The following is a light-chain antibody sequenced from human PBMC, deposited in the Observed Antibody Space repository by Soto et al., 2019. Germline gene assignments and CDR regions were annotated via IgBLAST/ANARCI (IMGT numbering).Light chain of an antibody. J-gene: IGKJ5*01. Sequence: EIVLTQSPGTLSLSPGERATLSCRASQSVSSSYLAWYQQKPGQAPRLFIYGASTRATGIPPRFSGSGSGTEFTLTISSLQSEDFAVYYCQQYNNWPITFGQGTRLEI. CDR3: QQYNNWPIT. V-gene: IGKV3-15*01. CDR2: GAS. CDR1: QSVSSSY.